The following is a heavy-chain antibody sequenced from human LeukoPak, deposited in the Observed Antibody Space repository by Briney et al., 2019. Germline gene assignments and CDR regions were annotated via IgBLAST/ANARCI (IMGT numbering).Heavy chain of an antibody. Sequence: GGSLRLSCAASGFTFSSYAMHWVRQAPGKGLEWVAVISYDGSNKYYADSVKGRFTISRDSSKNTLYLQMNSLRVEDTAVYYCARFPGIANVFYYGMDVWGQGTTVTVSS. CDR3: ARFPGIANVFYYGMDV. V-gene: IGHV3-30*14. CDR2: ISYDGSNK. J-gene: IGHJ6*02. D-gene: IGHD6-13*01. CDR1: GFTFSSYA.